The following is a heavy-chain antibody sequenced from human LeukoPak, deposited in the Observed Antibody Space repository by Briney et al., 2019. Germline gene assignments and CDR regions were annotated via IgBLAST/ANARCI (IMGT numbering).Heavy chain of an antibody. V-gene: IGHV3-53*01. D-gene: IGHD5-12*01. J-gene: IGHJ3*02. CDR1: GFTVSSNY. CDR3: AKISDSGYGLDAAFDI. Sequence: PGGSLRLSCAASGFTVSSNYMSWVRQAPGKGLEWVSVIYSGGSTYYADSVKGRFTISRDNSKNTLYLQMNSLRAEDTAVYYCAKISDSGYGLDAAFDIWGQGTMVTVSS. CDR2: IYSGGST.